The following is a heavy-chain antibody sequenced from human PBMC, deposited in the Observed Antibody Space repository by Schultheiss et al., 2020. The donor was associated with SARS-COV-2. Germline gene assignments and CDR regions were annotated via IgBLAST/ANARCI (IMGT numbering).Heavy chain of an antibody. V-gene: IGHV4-39*07. J-gene: IGHJ1*01. Sequence: SETLSLTCTVSGASISGTTYYWAWIRQPPGKGLEWIGEINHSGSTNYNPSLKSRLTISVDKSKNQFSLNLTSVTAADTAVYYCGAVVGATHFQHWGQGTLVTVSS. CDR2: INHSGST. CDR3: GAVVGATHFQH. CDR1: GASISGTTYY. D-gene: IGHD1-26*01.